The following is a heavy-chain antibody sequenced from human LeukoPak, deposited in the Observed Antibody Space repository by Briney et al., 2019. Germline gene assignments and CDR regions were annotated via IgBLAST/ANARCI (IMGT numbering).Heavy chain of an antibody. V-gene: IGHV4-30-2*01. D-gene: IGHD3-3*01. J-gene: IGHJ5*02. CDR1: GGSISSGGYY. CDR2: IYHSGST. CDR3: ATSSRYDSLVDP. Sequence: SETLSLTCTVSGGSISSGGYYWSWIRQPPGKGLERIGYIYHSGSTYYNPSLKSRVTISVDRSKNQFSLKLSSVTAADTAVYCCATSSRYDSLVDPWGQGTLVTVSS.